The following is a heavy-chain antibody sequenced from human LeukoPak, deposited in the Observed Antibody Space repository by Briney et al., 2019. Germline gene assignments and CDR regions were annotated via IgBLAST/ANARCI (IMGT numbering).Heavy chain of an antibody. CDR2: INHSGST. CDR1: GGSISSYY. J-gene: IGHJ4*02. CDR3: ARGGYYGSGSSFDY. D-gene: IGHD3-10*01. Sequence: PSETLSLTCTVSGGSISSYYWSWIRQPPGKGLEWIGEINHSGSTNYNPSLKSRVTISVDTSKNQFSLKLSSVTAADTAVYYCARGGYYGSGSSFDYWGQGTLVTVSS. V-gene: IGHV4-34*01.